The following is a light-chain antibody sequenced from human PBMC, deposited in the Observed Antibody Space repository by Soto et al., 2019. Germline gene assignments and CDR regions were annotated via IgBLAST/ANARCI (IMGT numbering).Light chain of an antibody. CDR2: DAS. V-gene: IGKV3-11*01. CDR1: QNIGIF. Sequence: EIVLTQYPVTLSFSPGETGTISCRASQNIGIFLAWYQQRRGQAPRLLIYDASDRAPGIPVRFSGSGSGTDFTLTISSLEPEGFAVYYCQQRSNWRGTFGQGTKVDI. CDR3: QQRSNWRGT. J-gene: IGKJ1*01.